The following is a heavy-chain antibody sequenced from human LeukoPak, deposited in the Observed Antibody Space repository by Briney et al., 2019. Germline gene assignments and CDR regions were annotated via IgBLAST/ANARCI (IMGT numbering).Heavy chain of an antibody. CDR3: ARGSLRGSHQQFDY. J-gene: IGHJ4*02. CDR1: GFTFSSYA. CDR2: ISYDGSNK. V-gene: IGHV3-30*04. D-gene: IGHD4-17*01. Sequence: GGSLRLSCAASGFTFSSYAMHCVRQAPGKGREGVTVISYDGSNKYYADSVKGRFTISRDNSKNTLSLQMKGLRPEDTAVYYCARGSLRGSHQQFDYWGQGTLVTVSS.